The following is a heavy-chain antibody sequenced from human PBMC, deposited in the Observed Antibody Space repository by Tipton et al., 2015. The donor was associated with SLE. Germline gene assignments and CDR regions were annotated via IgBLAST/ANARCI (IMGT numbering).Heavy chain of an antibody. CDR2: ISHSGST. V-gene: IGHV4-34*10. CDR1: GGSFSGYY. J-gene: IGHJ3*01. D-gene: IGHD2-15*01. CDR3: ARSPPYCSGGTCYRRAYAFDF. Sequence: LRLSCAVSGGSFSGYYWGWIRQPPGKGLEWIGEISHSGSTKYDVSFSGRITMSLDTSKNQFSLKLSSVTAADTAVYYCARSPPYCSGGTCYRRAYAFDFWGQGTMVTVSS.